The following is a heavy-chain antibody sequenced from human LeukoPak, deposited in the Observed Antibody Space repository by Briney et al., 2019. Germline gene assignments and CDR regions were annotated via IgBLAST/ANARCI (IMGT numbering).Heavy chain of an antibody. Sequence: SETLSLTCTVSGGSISSYYWSWIRQPPGKGLEWIGYIYYSGSTNYNPSLKSRVTISVDTSKNQFSLKLTSVTAADTAVYYCARQMQIVGATDYWGQGTLVTVSS. V-gene: IGHV4-59*08. CDR2: IYYSGST. J-gene: IGHJ4*02. CDR3: ARQMQIVGATDY. D-gene: IGHD1-26*01. CDR1: GGSISSYY.